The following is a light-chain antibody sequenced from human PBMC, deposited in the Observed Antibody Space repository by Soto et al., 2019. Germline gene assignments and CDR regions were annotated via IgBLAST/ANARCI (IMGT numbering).Light chain of an antibody. Sequence: DIKMTQSPSSLSASVGDRVTITCRASQSISSYLNWYQQKPGNAPKLLIYAASSLQSGVPSRFSGIGSGTEFNHTISSLQPEDFATYYCQQSYSTPWTFGQGTKVDIK. CDR3: QQSYSTPWT. CDR2: AAS. V-gene: IGKV1-39*01. J-gene: IGKJ1*01. CDR1: QSISSY.